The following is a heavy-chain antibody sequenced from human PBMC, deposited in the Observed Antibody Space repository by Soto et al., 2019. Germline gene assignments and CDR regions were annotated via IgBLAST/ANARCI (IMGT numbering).Heavy chain of an antibody. D-gene: IGHD2-8*01. CDR3: ARRMVYAISYLDY. Sequence: SETLSLTCTVSGGSVRSGSYYWSWIRQPPGKGLEWIGEINHSGSTNYNPSLKSRVTISVDTSKNQFSLKLSSVTAADTAVYYCARRMVYAISYLDYWGQGTLVTVSS. J-gene: IGHJ4*02. CDR1: GGSVRSGSYY. V-gene: IGHV4-61*01. CDR2: INHSGST.